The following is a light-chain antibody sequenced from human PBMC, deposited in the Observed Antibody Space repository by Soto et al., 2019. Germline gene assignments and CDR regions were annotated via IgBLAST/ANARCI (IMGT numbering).Light chain of an antibody. Sequence: EIVLTQSPATLSSSPGERATLSCRASQSVGYHLAWYQQKPGQAPRLLIYGASSRAAGIPDRFSGSGSGTDFTLTINRLEPEDFAVYYCQQYHNTPITFGQGTRLEI. CDR2: GAS. CDR3: QQYHNTPIT. J-gene: IGKJ5*01. V-gene: IGKV3-20*01. CDR1: QSVGYH.